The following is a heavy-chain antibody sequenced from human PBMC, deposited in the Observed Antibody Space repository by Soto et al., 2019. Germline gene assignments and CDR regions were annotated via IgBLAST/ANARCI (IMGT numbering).Heavy chain of an antibody. J-gene: IGHJ4*02. D-gene: IGHD1-26*01. CDR1: GFTFDDYA. CDR3: AKDAGATRVRFDY. Sequence: EVQLVESGGGLVQPGRSLRLSCAASGFTFDDYAMHWVRQAPGKGLEWVSGIAWNSGSIGYVDSVEGRFTISRDNAKNSLYLQMDSLRAEDTALYYCAKDAGATRVRFDYWGQGTLVTVSS. V-gene: IGHV3-9*01. CDR2: IAWNSGSI.